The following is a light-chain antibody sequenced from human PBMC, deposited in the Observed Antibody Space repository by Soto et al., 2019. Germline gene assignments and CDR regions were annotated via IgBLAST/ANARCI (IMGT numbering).Light chain of an antibody. Sequence: QLTQSPSFLSASIGDRVTITCRTSQGISGYLAWYQQKPGKAPKLLIYTASTLQSGVPSRFSGSGSGTEFTLTISSLQPEDFATYYCQQLNNYPITFGQGTRLEIK. CDR3: QQLNNYPIT. J-gene: IGKJ5*01. V-gene: IGKV1-9*01. CDR2: TAS. CDR1: QGISGY.